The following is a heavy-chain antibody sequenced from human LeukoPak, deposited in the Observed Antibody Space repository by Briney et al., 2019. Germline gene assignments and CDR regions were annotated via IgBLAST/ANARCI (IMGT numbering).Heavy chain of an antibody. Sequence: GGSLRLSCAASGFTFSSSWMHWVRQAPGKGPEWVANIRQDESERYFADSVKGRFTISRDNAKKSVYLHMSSLRAEDTALYYCARLSAYYYGSYFYYYMDVWGKGTTVTVSS. CDR2: IRQDESER. J-gene: IGHJ6*03. D-gene: IGHD3-10*01. V-gene: IGHV3-7*01. CDR1: GFTFSSSW. CDR3: ARLSAYYYGSYFYYYMDV.